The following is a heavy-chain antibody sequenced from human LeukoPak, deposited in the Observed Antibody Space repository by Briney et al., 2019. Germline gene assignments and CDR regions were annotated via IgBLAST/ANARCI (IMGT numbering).Heavy chain of an antibody. J-gene: IGHJ4*02. CDR2: ISSSGGTI. CDR1: GFTFTNHN. CDR3: ARASFQRWLQLGGD. Sequence: GGSLRLSCAASGFTFTNHNMNWVRQAPGKGLEWVSYISSSGGTIYYADSVKGRFTISRDNAQSSLYLQMNSLRDEDTAVYYCARASFQRWLQLGGDWGQGTLVTVSS. V-gene: IGHV3-48*02. D-gene: IGHD5-24*01.